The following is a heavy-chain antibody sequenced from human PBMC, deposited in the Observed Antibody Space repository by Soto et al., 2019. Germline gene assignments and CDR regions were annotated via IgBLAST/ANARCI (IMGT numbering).Heavy chain of an antibody. J-gene: IGHJ3*01. CDR1: GLTISGKKY. CDR3: ATWHEREHAFDV. CDR2: HYDVDGS. D-gene: IGHD1-1*01. V-gene: IGHV3-53*01. Sequence: DVQLVESGGGVIQPGESLRLSSAAFGLTISGKKYVAWVRQAPGKGLEWVSAHYDVDGSFYADSVTGRFTTSSDSSKTTVYLQMNDLRPDDTAVYYCATWHEREHAFDVWGKGTTVTISS.